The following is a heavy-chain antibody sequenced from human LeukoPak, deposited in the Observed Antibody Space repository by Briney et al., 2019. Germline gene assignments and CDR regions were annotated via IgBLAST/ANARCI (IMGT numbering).Heavy chain of an antibody. CDR2: INHSGSI. D-gene: IGHD3-3*01. CDR3: ARGRSYDFWSGYLPYFDY. Sequence: PSETLSLTCAVYGGSFSGYYWSWIRHPPGKGLEWIGEINHSGSINYNPSFKSRVTISVDTSKNQFSLKLSSVTAADTAVYYCARGRSYDFWSGYLPYFDYWGQGTMVTVSS. J-gene: IGHJ4*02. V-gene: IGHV4-34*01. CDR1: GGSFSGYY.